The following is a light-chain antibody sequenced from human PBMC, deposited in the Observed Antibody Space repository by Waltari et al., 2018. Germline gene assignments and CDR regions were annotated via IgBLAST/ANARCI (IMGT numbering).Light chain of an antibody. J-gene: IGLJ3*02. Sequence: QSALTQPASVSGSPGQSITIPCTGPSSEVGGYNYVSGYQKHPGKAPKLMIYEVSKLPSGVSHRVSCSRSGNTASLTISGLQAEDEADYYCSSYTSSSTWVFGGGTKLTVL. V-gene: IGLV2-14*01. CDR1: SSEVGGYNY. CDR2: EVS. CDR3: SSYTSSSTWV.